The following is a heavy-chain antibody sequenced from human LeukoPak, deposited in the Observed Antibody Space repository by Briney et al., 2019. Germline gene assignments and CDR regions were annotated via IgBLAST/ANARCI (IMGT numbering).Heavy chain of an antibody. CDR2: IYYSGST. D-gene: IGHD6-6*01. Sequence: PSETLSLTCTVSGGSISSGGYYWSWIRQHPGKGLEWIGYIYYSGSTYYNPSLKSRVNISVDTSKNQFSLKLSSVTAADTAVYYCARGLTYSSSSDHFDYWGQGTLVTVSS. J-gene: IGHJ4*02. CDR3: ARGLTYSSSSDHFDY. V-gene: IGHV4-31*03. CDR1: GGSISSGGYY.